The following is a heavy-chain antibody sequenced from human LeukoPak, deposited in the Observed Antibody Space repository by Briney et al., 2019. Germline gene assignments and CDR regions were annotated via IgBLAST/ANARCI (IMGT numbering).Heavy chain of an antibody. J-gene: IGHJ3*02. CDR3: ARESYYDSSGYSHDAFDI. V-gene: IGHV4-39*07. D-gene: IGHD3-22*01. CDR2: IYYSGNT. Sequence: PSETLSLTCTVSGGSISSSSYYWAWIRQPPGKGLEWIGSIYYSGNTYYKSSLKSRVTIAVDTPKNQFSLKLNSVTAADTAVYYCARESYYDSSGYSHDAFDIWGQGTMVTVSS. CDR1: GGSISSSSYY.